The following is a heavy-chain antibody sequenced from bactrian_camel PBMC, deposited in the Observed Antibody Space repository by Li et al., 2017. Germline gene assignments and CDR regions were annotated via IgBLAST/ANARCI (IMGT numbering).Heavy chain of an antibody. J-gene: IGHJ4*01. CDR1: GFTFSGYY. D-gene: IGHD2*01. Sequence: HVQLVESGGGLVQPGGSLRLSCAVSGFTFSGYYMSWVRQGPGKGLDWVSGINYEGINTYYADSVKARFTISRDNAKNTVYLQMNSLNPEDTAVYYCAKSGYTNWGQGTQVTVS. CDR3: AKSGYTN. V-gene: IGHV3-2*01. CDR2: INYEGINT.